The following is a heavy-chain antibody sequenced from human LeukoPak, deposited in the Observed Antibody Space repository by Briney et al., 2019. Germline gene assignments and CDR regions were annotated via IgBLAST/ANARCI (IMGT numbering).Heavy chain of an antibody. J-gene: IGHJ4*02. CDR1: GGSISSHY. Sequence: SETLSLTCTVSGGSISSHYWSWIRQPPGKGLEWIGYIYYSGSTNYNPSLKSRVTISVDTSKNQFSLKLSSVTAADTAVYYCARFYSSSSYWGQGTLVTVSS. CDR2: IYYSGST. D-gene: IGHD6-6*01. V-gene: IGHV4-59*11. CDR3: ARFYSSSSY.